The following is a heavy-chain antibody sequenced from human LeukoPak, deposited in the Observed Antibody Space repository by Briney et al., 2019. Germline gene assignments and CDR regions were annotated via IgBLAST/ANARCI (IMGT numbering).Heavy chain of an antibody. J-gene: IGHJ4*02. CDR2: IYYSGST. Sequence: SETLSLTCTVSGGSISSSSYYWGWIRQPPGKGLEWIGSIYYSGSTYYNPSLKSRVTISVDTSKNQFPLKLSSVTAADTAVYYCARVGGLWLSPDYWGQGTLVTVSS. D-gene: IGHD5-18*01. V-gene: IGHV4-39*06. CDR3: ARVGGLWLSPDY. CDR1: GGSISSSSYY.